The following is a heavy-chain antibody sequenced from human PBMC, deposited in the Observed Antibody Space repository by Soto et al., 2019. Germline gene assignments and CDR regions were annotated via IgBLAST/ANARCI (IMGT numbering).Heavy chain of an antibody. J-gene: IGHJ4*02. CDR2: ISGSGGST. CDR1: GFTFSSYA. Sequence: ETLRLSCAASGFTFSSYAMSWVRQAPGKGLEWVSAISGSGGSTYYADSVKGRFTISRDNSKNTLYLQMNSLRAEDTAVYYCAKGNKGSDQDYFDYWGQGTLVTVSS. V-gene: IGHV3-23*01. CDR3: AKGNKGSDQDYFDY.